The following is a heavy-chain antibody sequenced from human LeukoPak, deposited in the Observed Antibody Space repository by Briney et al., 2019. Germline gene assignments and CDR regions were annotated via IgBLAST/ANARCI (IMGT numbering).Heavy chain of an antibody. CDR1: PVTFSSFA. D-gene: IGHD3-10*01. Sequence: GGSLRLSCAASPVTFSSFALSWVRQAPGKGLEWVGRIKSKTDAGTTDYAAPVKGRFTISRDDSKNTLYLQMNSLKTEDTAVYYCSTDLGIAMIRGVIVYWGQGTLVTVSS. V-gene: IGHV3-15*01. J-gene: IGHJ4*02. CDR3: STDLGIAMIRGVIVY. CDR2: IKSKTDAGTT.